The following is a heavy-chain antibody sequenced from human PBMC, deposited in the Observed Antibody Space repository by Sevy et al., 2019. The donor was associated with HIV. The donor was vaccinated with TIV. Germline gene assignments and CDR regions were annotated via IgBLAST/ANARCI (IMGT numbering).Heavy chain of an antibody. CDR3: ARNVGDYGFRYFDL. D-gene: IGHD4-17*01. Sequence: SETLSLTCTVSGGTISRGQFYWSWIRQPAGQGLEWIGRVPNTGSATYNSSHRNRTGRSIDTSKNQFSLVLSPVTAADTAVYYSARNVGDYGFRYFDLWGRGTLVTVSS. CDR2: VPNTGSA. J-gene: IGHJ2*01. CDR1: GGTISRGQFY. V-gene: IGHV4-61*02.